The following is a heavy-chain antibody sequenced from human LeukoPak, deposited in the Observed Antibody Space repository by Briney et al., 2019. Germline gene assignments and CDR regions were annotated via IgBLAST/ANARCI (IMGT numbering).Heavy chain of an antibody. Sequence: PSETLSLTCTVSGGSMSPSYWSWIRQPPGKGLEWIGYISYSGGTNFNPSLKSRVTISLDTSKTHFSLRLTSVTAADTAVYYCAREIPAGGFDPWGQGTLVTVSS. CDR2: ISYSGGT. V-gene: IGHV4-59*01. CDR3: AREIPAGGFDP. D-gene: IGHD1-14*01. J-gene: IGHJ5*02. CDR1: GGSMSPSY.